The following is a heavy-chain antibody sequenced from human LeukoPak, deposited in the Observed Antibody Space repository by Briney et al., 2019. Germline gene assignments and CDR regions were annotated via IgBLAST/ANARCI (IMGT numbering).Heavy chain of an antibody. CDR3: AKIPYGDYVLDYYYYMDV. CDR2: IRYDGSKK. Sequence: GGSLRLSCTASGFAFRSHAMHWVRQAPGKGLEWVAFIRYDGSKKFYADSVKGRFTISRDNSKNTLYLQMYSLRAEDTAVYYCAKIPYGDYVLDYYYYMDVWGKGTTVTISS. V-gene: IGHV3-30*02. D-gene: IGHD4-17*01. J-gene: IGHJ6*03. CDR1: GFAFRSHA.